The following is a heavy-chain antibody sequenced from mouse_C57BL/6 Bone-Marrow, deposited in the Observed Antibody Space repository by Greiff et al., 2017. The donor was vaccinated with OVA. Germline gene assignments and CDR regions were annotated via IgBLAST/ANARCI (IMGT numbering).Heavy chain of an antibody. D-gene: IGHD1-1*01. V-gene: IGHV1-55*01. CDR2: IYPGSGST. Sequence: QVQLQQPGAELVKPGASVKMSCKASGYTFTSYWITWVKQRPGQGLEWIGDIYPGSGSTNYNEKFKSKATLTVDTSSSTAYMQLSSLTSEDSAVYYCAREGYYGRRVPHYFDYWGQGTTLTVSS. CDR1: GYTFTSYW. J-gene: IGHJ2*01. CDR3: AREGYYGRRVPHYFDY.